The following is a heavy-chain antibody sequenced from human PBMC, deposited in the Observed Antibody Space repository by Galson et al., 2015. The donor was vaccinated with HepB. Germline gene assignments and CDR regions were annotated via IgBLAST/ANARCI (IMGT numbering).Heavy chain of an antibody. CDR2: IYPGDSDT. CDR1: GYSFTSYW. D-gene: IGHD6-19*01. CDR3: ARLSHGQWLIPDYGMDV. Sequence: QSGAEVKKPGESLKISCKGSGYSFTSYWIGWVRQMPGKGLEWMGIIYPGDSDTRYSPSFQGQVTISADKSISTAYLQWSSLKASDTAMYYCARLSHGQWLIPDYGMDVWGQGTTVTVSS. V-gene: IGHV5-51*01. J-gene: IGHJ6*02.